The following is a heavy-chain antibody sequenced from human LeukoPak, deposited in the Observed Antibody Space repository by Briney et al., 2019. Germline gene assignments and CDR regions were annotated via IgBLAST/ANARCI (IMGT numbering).Heavy chain of an antibody. CDR3: ARGDGMDI. CDR2: IYYSGST. Sequence: PSETLSLTCTVSGGSISSYYWSWIRQPPGKGLEWIGYIYYSGSTNYNPPLKSRVTMSVETSKNQFSLKLTSVTAADTAVYYCARGDGMDIWGQGTMVTVSS. V-gene: IGHV4-59*01. J-gene: IGHJ3*02. CDR1: GGSISSYY. D-gene: IGHD1-26*01.